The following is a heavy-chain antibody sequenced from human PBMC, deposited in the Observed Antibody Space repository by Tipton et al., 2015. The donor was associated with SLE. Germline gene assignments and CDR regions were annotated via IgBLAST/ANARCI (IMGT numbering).Heavy chain of an antibody. J-gene: IGHJ4*02. D-gene: IGHD2-8*02. CDR1: GASISSSNYY. V-gene: IGHV4-39*07. CDR2: IYNSGTT. CDR3: ARHGILTLVVYF. Sequence: LRLSCTVSGASISSSNYYWGWIRQPPGKGLEWIGSIYNSGTTEYNPSLKSRVTISLDTSKNQFSLKLSSVTAADTAVYYCARHGILTLVVYFWGQGTLVSVSS.